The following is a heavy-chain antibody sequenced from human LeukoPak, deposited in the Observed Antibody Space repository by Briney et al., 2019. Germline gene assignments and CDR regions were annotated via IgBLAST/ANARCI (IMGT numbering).Heavy chain of an antibody. CDR3: SNGIYDRSY. CDR2: IKQDGCEE. J-gene: IGHJ4*02. Sequence: GGSLRLSCVASGFTFTTYWMAWVRQAPGKGLEWVANIKQDGCEEYYADSVRGRFTISRDNAKNSLYLLMNSLRAEDTAVYYCSNGIYDRSYWGQGTLVTVSS. CDR1: GFTFTTYW. D-gene: IGHD2/OR15-2a*01. V-gene: IGHV3-7*01.